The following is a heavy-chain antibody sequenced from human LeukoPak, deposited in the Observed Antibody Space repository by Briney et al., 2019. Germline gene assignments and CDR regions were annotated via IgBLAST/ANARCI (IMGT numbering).Heavy chain of an antibody. CDR2: IYSGGST. D-gene: IGHD3-9*01. CDR3: ARAYYDILTGYLFDY. Sequence: GALRLSCAASGFTFSSNYMSWVRQAPGKGLEWVSVIYSGGSTYYADSVKGRFTISRDNSKNTLYLQMNSLRAEDTAVYYCARAYYDILTGYLFDYWGQGTLVTVSS. CDR1: GFTFSSNY. J-gene: IGHJ4*02. V-gene: IGHV3-53*01.